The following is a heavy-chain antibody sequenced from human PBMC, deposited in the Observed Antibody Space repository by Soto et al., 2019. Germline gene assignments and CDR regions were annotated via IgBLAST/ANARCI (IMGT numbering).Heavy chain of an antibody. CDR1: GFTVSSNY. V-gene: IGHV3-66*01. CDR3: ARVVVVAAYFDY. D-gene: IGHD2-15*01. J-gene: IGHJ4*02. Sequence: PGGSLRLSCAASGFTVSSNYMSWVRQAPGKGLEWVSVIYSGGSTYYADSVKGRFTISRDNSKNTLYLQMNSLRAEDTAVYYCARVVVVAAYFDYWGQGTLVTVSS. CDR2: IYSGGST.